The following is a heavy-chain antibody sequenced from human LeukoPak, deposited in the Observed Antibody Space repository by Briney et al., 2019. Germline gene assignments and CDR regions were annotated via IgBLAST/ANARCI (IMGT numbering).Heavy chain of an antibody. V-gene: IGHV4-59*01. CDR2: IYSSGST. D-gene: IGHD1-14*01. J-gene: IGHJ6*03. Sequence: PSETLSLTCTVSGGSISGYYWSWIRQPPGKRLEWIGYIYSSGSTNYNPSLKSRVTISEDTSKNQFSLNLTSVTAADTAVYYCARILAATAGSMDVWGRRTTVTVSS. CDR1: GGSISGYY. CDR3: ARILAATAGSMDV.